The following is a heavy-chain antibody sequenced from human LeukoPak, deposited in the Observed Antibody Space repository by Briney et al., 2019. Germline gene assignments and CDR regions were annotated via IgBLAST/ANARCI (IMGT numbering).Heavy chain of an antibody. D-gene: IGHD6-19*01. Sequence: GGSLRLSCAASGLTFSSYAMSWVRQAPGKGLEWVSAISGSGGSTYYADSVKGRFTISSDNSKNTLYLQMNSLRAEDTAVYYCAKDNFRYSSGWYYFNYWGQGTLVTVSS. J-gene: IGHJ4*02. CDR3: AKDNFRYSSGWYYFNY. CDR1: GLTFSSYA. V-gene: IGHV3-23*01. CDR2: ISGSGGST.